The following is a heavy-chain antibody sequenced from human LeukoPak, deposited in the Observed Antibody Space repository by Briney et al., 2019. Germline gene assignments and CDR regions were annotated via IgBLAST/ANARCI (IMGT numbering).Heavy chain of an antibody. CDR2: IYADGRT. CDR3: ARDRAGAQSWVALDP. J-gene: IGHJ5*02. CDR1: GFTVSNDY. D-gene: IGHD3-10*01. Sequence: GGSLRLSCAASGFTVSNDYMVWVRQAPGRGLEWVSLIYADGRTFYGDSVKGRFTITRDNFKNTMYLQMSSLRPEDTALYYCARDRAGAQSWVALDPWGQGTLVTVS. V-gene: IGHV3-66*02.